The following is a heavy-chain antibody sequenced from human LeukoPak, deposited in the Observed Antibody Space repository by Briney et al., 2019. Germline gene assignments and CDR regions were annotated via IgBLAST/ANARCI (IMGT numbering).Heavy chain of an antibody. V-gene: IGHV4-38-2*01. CDR1: GYAISSGYC. CDR3: ARCWSDGSLGRAFEI. J-gene: IGHJ3*02. D-gene: IGHD3-3*01. Sequence: SETLSPTRGVSGYAISSGYCWCWIRQPPGKGMEWIGTFYHSGVTFYNSSLKSRVTISVDTSKNQFSLRMASVTAADTAVYYCARCWSDGSLGRAFEIWG. CDR2: FYHSGVT.